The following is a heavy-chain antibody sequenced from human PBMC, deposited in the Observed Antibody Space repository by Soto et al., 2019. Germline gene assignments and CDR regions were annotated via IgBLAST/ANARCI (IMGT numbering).Heavy chain of an antibody. CDR2: VSSSSSYI. Sequence: GGSLRLSCAASGFTFSSYSMNWVRQAPGKGLEWVSSVSSSSSYIYYADSVKGRFTISRDNAKNSLYLQMNSLRAEDTAVYYCARDTIFGVVNPYHFDYWGQGTLVTVSS. CDR1: GFTFSSYS. D-gene: IGHD3-3*01. J-gene: IGHJ4*02. V-gene: IGHV3-21*01. CDR3: ARDTIFGVVNPYHFDY.